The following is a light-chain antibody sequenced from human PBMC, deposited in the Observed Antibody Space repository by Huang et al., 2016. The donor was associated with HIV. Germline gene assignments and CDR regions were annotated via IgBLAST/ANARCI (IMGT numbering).Light chain of an antibody. J-gene: IGKJ3*01. CDR3: QQFNDFL. Sequence: GDRNTITCRASQDINNDLACYQQKPEKASKLLIYAASTLQSGVSSRFSGRGYGTVFILNINSLQPEDFATKYCQQFNDFLFGPGTKVDVK. V-gene: IGKV1-9*01. CDR2: AAS. CDR1: QDINND.